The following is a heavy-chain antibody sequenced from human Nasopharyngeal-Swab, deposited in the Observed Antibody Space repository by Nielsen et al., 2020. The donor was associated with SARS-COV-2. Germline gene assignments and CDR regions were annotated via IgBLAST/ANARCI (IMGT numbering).Heavy chain of an antibody. Sequence: SVKVSCKASGGTFSSYAISWVRQAPGQGLEWMGGIIPIFGTANYAQKFQGRVTITADKSTSTAYMELSSLRSEDTAVYYCARGDFEVEQQLANYYYYGMDVWGQGTTVTVSS. CDR2: IIPIFGTA. CDR3: ARGDFEVEQQLANYYYYGMDV. J-gene: IGHJ6*02. V-gene: IGHV1-69*06. CDR1: GGTFSSYA. D-gene: IGHD6-13*01.